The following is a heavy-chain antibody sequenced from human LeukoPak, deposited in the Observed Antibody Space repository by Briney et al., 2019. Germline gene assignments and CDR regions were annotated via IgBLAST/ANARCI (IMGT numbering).Heavy chain of an antibody. V-gene: IGHV4-4*09. Sequence: SETLSLTCTVSGGSISSYYWSWIRQPPGKGLEWIGYIYTSGSTNYNPSLKSRVTISVDTSKNQFSLKLSSVTAADTAVYYCARLTGDYYYYYMDVWGKGTTVTVSS. J-gene: IGHJ6*03. CDR3: ARLTGDYYYYYMDV. CDR2: IYTSGST. D-gene: IGHD7-27*01. CDR1: GGSISSYY.